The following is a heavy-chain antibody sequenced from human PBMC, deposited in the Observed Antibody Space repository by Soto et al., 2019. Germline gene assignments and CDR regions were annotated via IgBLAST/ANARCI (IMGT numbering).Heavy chain of an antibody. CDR1: GLTVSHNY. CDR3: VRPRPSGENYGMDV. J-gene: IGHJ6*02. Sequence: PXVSLRLSCVASGLTVSHNYMAWVRQAPEMGLEWVSILYTEGTTYYADSVKGRFTISRDSSKNTLFLQMDSLRAEDTAVYYCVRPRPSGENYGMDVWGQGTTVTVSS. CDR2: LYTEGTT. V-gene: IGHV3-53*01. D-gene: IGHD3-16*01.